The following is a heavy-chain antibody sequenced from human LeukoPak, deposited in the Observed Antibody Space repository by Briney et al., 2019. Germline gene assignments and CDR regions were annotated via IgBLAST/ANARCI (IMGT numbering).Heavy chain of an antibody. V-gene: IGHV4-34*01. Sequence: SETLSLTCAVYGGSFSDYYWSWIRQPPGKGLEWIGEINPSGSTNYSPSLKSRVTISVDTSKNQFSLKLSSVAAADTAVYFCARVGYRYVINDWSRTGLGAYPTKYYYYMDVWDKGTTVTVSS. CDR3: ARVGYRYVINDWSRTGLGAYPTKYYYYMDV. CDR1: GGSFSDYY. CDR2: INPSGST. D-gene: IGHD2-8*01. J-gene: IGHJ6*03.